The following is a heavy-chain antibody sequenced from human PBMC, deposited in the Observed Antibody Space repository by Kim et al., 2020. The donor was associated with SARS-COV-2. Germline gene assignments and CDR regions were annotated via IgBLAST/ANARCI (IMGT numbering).Heavy chain of an antibody. D-gene: IGHD1-26*01. Sequence: ASVKVSCKASGYTFTSYGISWVRQAPGQGLEWMGWISAYNGNTNYAQKLQGRVTMTTDTSTSTAYMELRSLRSDDTAVYYCARGGLERELYYYYYGMDVWGQGTTVTVSS. J-gene: IGHJ6*02. CDR2: ISAYNGNT. V-gene: IGHV1-18*04. CDR1: GYTFTSYG. CDR3: ARGGLERELYYYYYGMDV.